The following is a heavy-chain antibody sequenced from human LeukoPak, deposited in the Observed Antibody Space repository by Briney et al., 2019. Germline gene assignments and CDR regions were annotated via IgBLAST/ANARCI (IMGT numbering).Heavy chain of an antibody. CDR2: ISGSGSTT. D-gene: IGHD2-8*02. J-gene: IGHJ3*02. CDR3: AHYSTGVNYGGLAFDI. Sequence: GSLRLSCAASGFTFSSYAMSWVRQAPGKGLKWVSAISGSGSTTYYADPVKGRFTISRDNSKNTLYLQMNSLSAEDTAVYYCAHYSTGVNYGGLAFDIWGQGTMVTVSS. CDR1: GFTFSSYA. V-gene: IGHV3-23*01.